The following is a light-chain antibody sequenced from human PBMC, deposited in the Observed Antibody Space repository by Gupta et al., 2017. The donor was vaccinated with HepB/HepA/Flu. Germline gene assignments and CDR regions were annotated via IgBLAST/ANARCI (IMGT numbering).Light chain of an antibody. CDR3: HQDGSSQGFT. CDR1: QSVSSSY. CDR2: GAS. V-gene: IGKV3-20*01. Sequence: EIVLTHSPVILSLSPGERATLSCRARQSVSSSYLAWYQRKPGQAPTLLIYGASNRARGLPDRFSGCGFGKYLPLTSSIREQEDFAGYYCHQDGSSQGFTFGQGTLM. J-gene: IGKJ5*01.